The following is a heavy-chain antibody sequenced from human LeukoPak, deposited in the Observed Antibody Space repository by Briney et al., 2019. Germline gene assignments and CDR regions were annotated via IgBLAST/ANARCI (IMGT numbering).Heavy chain of an antibody. D-gene: IGHD4-17*01. CDR3: ARDLTVTTSGVGGFDI. Sequence: GRSLRLSCAASGFTFSSYAMHWVRQAPGKGLEWVAVISYDGSNKYYADSVKGRFTISRDNSKNTLYLQMNSLRAEDTAVYYCARDLTVTTSGVGGFDIWGQGTMVTVSS. V-gene: IGHV3-30-3*01. CDR2: ISYDGSNK. J-gene: IGHJ3*02. CDR1: GFTFSSYA.